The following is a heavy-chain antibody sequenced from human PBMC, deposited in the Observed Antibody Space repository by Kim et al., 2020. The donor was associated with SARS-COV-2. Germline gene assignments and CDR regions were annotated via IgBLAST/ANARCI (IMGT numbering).Heavy chain of an antibody. CDR2: INPSGGST. Sequence: ASVKVSCKASGYTFTSYYMHWVRQAPGQGLEWMGIINPSGGSTSYAQKFQGRVTMTRDTSTSTVYMELSSLRSEDTAVYYCAREVRVGADRRNGMDVWGQGTTVTVSS. CDR3: AREVRVGADRRNGMDV. V-gene: IGHV1-46*01. CDR1: GYTFTSYY. D-gene: IGHD3-16*01. J-gene: IGHJ6*02.